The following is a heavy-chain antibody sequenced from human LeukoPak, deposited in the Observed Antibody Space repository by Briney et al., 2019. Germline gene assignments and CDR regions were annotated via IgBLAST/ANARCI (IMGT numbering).Heavy chain of an antibody. D-gene: IGHD3-10*01. Sequence: SETLSLTCTVYSGSVTSDYWTWIRQPPGKGLEWVGYIFSYGNTEYSSSLKSRATISLDTSKNQCSLKLTSVTAADTAVYYCARVVYRGENWFDPWGPGTLVTVSS. V-gene: IGHV4-59*02. CDR2: IFSYGNT. CDR1: SGSVTSDY. CDR3: ARVVYRGENWFDP. J-gene: IGHJ5*02.